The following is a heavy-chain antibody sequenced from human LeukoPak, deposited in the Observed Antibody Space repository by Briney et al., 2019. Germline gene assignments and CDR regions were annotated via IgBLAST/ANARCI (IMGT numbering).Heavy chain of an antibody. CDR3: ARGGGNWFDP. V-gene: IGHV3-30-3*01. J-gene: IGHJ5*02. Sequence: GGSLRLSCAASGFTFGSYAMHWVRQAPGKGLEWVAVISHDGSNKYYADSVKGRFTISRDNSKNTLYLQMNSLRAEDTAVYYCARGGGNWFDPWGQGTLVTVSS. CDR2: ISHDGSNK. CDR1: GFTFGSYA. D-gene: IGHD3-16*01.